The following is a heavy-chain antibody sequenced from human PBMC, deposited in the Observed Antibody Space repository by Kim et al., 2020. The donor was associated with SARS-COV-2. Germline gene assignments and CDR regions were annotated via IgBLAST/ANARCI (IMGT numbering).Heavy chain of an antibody. V-gene: IGHV3-73*01. J-gene: IGHJ4*02. CDR3: TRGPIDD. Sequence: NSYATAYAASVKGRFTISRDDSKNTAYLQMNSLKTEDRAVYYGTRGPIDDWGQGTLVTVSS. CDR2: NSYAT.